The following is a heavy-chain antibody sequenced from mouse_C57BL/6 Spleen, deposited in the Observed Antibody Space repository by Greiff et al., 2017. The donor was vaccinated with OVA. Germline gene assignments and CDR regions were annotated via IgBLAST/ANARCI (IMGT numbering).Heavy chain of an antibody. V-gene: IGHV1-82*01. CDR1: GYAFSSSW. CDR3: ARYPSIYYYGSSYEYFDV. D-gene: IGHD1-1*01. J-gene: IGHJ1*03. Sequence: VQLQQSGPELVKPGASVKISCKASGYAFSSSWMNWVKQRPGKGLEWIGRIYPGDGDTNYNGKFKGKATLTAAKSSSTAYMQLSSLTSEDSAVYFCARYPSIYYYGSSYEYFDVWGTGTTVTVSS. CDR2: IYPGDGDT.